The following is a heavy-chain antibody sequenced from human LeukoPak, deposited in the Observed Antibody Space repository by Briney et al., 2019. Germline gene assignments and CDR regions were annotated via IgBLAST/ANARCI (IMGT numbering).Heavy chain of an antibody. CDR3: ASVVGLEWPGGWLDP. CDR1: GYTFTSYG. J-gene: IGHJ5*02. CDR2: ISAYNGNT. V-gene: IGHV1-18*01. D-gene: IGHD3-3*01. Sequence: ASVKVSCKASGYTFTSYGISWVRQAPGQGLEWMGWISAYNGNTNYAQKLQGRVTMTTDTSTSTAYMELRSLRSDDTAVYYCASVVGLEWPGGWLDPWGQGTLVTVSS.